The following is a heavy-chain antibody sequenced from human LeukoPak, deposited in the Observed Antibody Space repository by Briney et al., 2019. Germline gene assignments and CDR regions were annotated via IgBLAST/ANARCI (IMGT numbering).Heavy chain of an antibody. D-gene: IGHD1-26*01. CDR1: GYTFTGYY. J-gene: IGHJ4*02. CDR2: INPNSGGT. V-gene: IGHV1-2*06. Sequence: ASVKVSCKASGYTFTGYYMHWVRQAPGQGLEWMGRINPNSGGTNYAQKFQGRVTMTRDTSISKAYMELSRLRSDDTAVYYCATGYSGSYGSPRDFDYWGQGTLVTVSS. CDR3: ATGYSGSYGSPRDFDY.